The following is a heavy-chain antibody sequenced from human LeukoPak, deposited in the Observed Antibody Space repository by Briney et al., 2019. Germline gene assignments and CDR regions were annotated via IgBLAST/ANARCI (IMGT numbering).Heavy chain of an antibody. CDR1: GYSFTSYW. CDR2: IYPGDSDT. Sequence: TGESLKLSCKGSGYSFTSYWIGWVRQMPGKGLEWMGIIYPGDSDTRYSPSFQGQVTISADKSISTAYLQWSSMKASDTAMYYCARHSPTDSSSSRARFFDAFDIWGQGTMVTVSS. J-gene: IGHJ3*02. CDR3: ARHSPTDSSSSRARFFDAFDI. V-gene: IGHV5-51*01. D-gene: IGHD6-6*01.